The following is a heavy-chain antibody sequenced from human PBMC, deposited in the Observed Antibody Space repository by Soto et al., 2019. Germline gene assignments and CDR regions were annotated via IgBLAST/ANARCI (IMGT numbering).Heavy chain of an antibody. Sequence: SETLSLTCTVSGGSVSSGSYYWSWIRQPPGKGLEWIGYIYYSGSTNYNPSLKSRVTISVATSKNQFSLKLSSVTAADTAVYYCARDGVVGATGMSYYYYSGMDVWGQGTMVTVSS. CDR1: GGSVSSGSYY. J-gene: IGHJ6*02. V-gene: IGHV4-61*01. D-gene: IGHD1-26*01. CDR3: ARDGVVGATGMSYYYYSGMDV. CDR2: IYYSGST.